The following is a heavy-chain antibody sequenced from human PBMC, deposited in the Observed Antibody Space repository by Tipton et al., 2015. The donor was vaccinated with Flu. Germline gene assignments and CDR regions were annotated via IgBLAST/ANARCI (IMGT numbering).Heavy chain of an antibody. CDR2: IYSNSGT. CDR3: ATRGP. CDR1: GFTVRSDF. V-gene: IGHV3-66*02. Sequence: GSLRLSCAASGFTVRSDFMYWVRQAPGKGLEWVSTIYSNSGTYYADSVKGRFTISTDDSKNTLYLQMNSLRAVDTALYYCATRGPWGQGTLVTVSS. J-gene: IGHJ5*02.